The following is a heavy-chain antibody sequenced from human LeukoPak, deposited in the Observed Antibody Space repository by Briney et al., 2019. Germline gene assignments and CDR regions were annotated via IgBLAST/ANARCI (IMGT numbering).Heavy chain of an antibody. CDR2: IYYSGST. CDR3: ARGAASATGDWFDP. D-gene: IGHD6-13*01. CDR1: GASISSYH. J-gene: IGHJ5*02. V-gene: IGHV4-59*01. Sequence: SETLSLTCTVSGASISSYHWSWIRQPPGKGLEWIGYIYYSGSTSYNPSLKSRVTISVDTSKNQFSLRLSSVTAADTAVYYCARGAASATGDWFDPWGQGTLVTVSS.